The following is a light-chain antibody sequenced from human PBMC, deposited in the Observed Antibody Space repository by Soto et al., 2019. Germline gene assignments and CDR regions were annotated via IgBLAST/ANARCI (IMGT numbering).Light chain of an antibody. CDR3: QQYNNWLRT. CDR2: GAS. CDR1: QSVSSSY. Sequence: EIVLTQSPGTLSLSPGERATLSCRASQSVSSSYLAWYQQKPGQAPRLLIYGASNRATGIPARFSGTGSGTDFTLTISSLQSEDFAVYYCQQYNNWLRTFGQGTKVDIK. J-gene: IGKJ1*01. V-gene: IGKV3D-15*01.